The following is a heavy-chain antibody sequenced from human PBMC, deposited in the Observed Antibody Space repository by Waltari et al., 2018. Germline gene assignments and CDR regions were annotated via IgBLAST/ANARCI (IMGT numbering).Heavy chain of an antibody. Sequence: QVQLVESGGGVVQPGRSRRLSGAASGFAFSSYAMHGVRRAPGKGLEWVAGKSYDGSNKYYADSVKCRFTIARDNSKNTLYLQMNSLRAEDTAVYYCASLSYGDYVPFDYWGQGTLVTVSS. J-gene: IGHJ4*02. D-gene: IGHD4-17*01. CDR1: GFAFSSYA. CDR2: KSYDGSNK. CDR3: ASLSYGDYVPFDY. V-gene: IGHV3-30*14.